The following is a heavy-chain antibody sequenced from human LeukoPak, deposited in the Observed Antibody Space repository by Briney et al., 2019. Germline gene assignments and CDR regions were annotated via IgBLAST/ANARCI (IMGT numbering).Heavy chain of an antibody. CDR2: IYYSGST. CDR3: ARDVGGWYYFDY. J-gene: IGHJ4*02. Sequence: SETLSLTCTVSGGSISSYYWSWIRQPPGKGLEWIGYIYYSGSTNYNPSLKSRVTISVDTSKNQFSLKLSSVTAADTAVYYCARDVGGWYYFDYWGQGTLVTVSS. D-gene: IGHD6-19*01. V-gene: IGHV4-59*01. CDR1: GGSISSYY.